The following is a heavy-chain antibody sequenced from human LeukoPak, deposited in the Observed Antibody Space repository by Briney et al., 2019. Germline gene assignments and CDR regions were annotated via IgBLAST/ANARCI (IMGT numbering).Heavy chain of an antibody. Sequence: SETLPLTCAVYGVSFSGYYWSWIRQPPGKGLEWIGEINHSGSTNYNPSLKSRVTISVDTSKNQFSLKLSSVTAADTAVYYCARPAGVRGAHIDYWGQGTLVTVSS. D-gene: IGHD3-10*01. CDR1: GVSFSGYY. J-gene: IGHJ4*02. CDR3: ARPAGVRGAHIDY. V-gene: IGHV4-34*01. CDR2: INHSGST.